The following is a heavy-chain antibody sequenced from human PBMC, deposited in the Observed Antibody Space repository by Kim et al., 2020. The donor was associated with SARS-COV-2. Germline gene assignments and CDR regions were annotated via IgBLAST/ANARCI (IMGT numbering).Heavy chain of an antibody. CDR1: GGSFSDYY. CDR3: ARQGSSDWPNWFDP. D-gene: IGHD6-19*01. J-gene: IGHJ5*02. V-gene: IGHV4-59*08. Sequence: SETLVLTCTVSGGSFSDYYWNWIRQPPGKGLEWIGYIHHSGSTTYNPSLNSRVTILVDTSKNQFSLKLTSVTAADTAVYYCARQGSSDWPNWFDPWGQGTLVTVSS. CDR2: IHHSGST.